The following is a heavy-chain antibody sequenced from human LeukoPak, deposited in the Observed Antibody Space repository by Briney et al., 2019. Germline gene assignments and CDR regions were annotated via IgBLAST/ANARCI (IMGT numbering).Heavy chain of an antibody. Sequence: PGRSLRLSCAASGFTFSSYAMHWVRQAPGKGLEWVAVISYDGSNKYYADSVKGRFTISRDNSKNTLYLQMNSLRAEDTAVYYCARGLGGSGWYYYFDYWGQGTLVTVSS. CDR3: ARGLGGSGWYYYFDY. CDR2: ISYDGSNK. CDR1: GFTFSSYA. V-gene: IGHV3-30*01. D-gene: IGHD6-19*01. J-gene: IGHJ4*02.